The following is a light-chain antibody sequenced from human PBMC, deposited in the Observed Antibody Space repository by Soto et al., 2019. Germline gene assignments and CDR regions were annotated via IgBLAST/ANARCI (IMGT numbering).Light chain of an antibody. CDR1: SSDVGGFTY. V-gene: IGLV2-11*01. CDR3: CSYVGSYSWV. CDR2: DDS. Sequence: QSVLTQPRSVSGSPGQSVTISCSASSSDVGGFTYVSWYQQHPGKAPKLLIYDDSQRPSGVPDRLSGSKSGYTASLTISGLQAEDEADYYCCSYVGSYSWVFGGGTQLTVL. J-gene: IGLJ3*02.